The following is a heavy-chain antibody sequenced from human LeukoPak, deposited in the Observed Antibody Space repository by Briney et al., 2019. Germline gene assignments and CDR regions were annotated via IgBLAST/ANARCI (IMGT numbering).Heavy chain of an antibody. J-gene: IGHJ4*02. D-gene: IGHD3-22*01. V-gene: IGHV4-59*01. CDR1: GGSISSYY. Sequence: SSETLSLTCTVSGGSISSYYWSWIRQPPGKGLEWIGYIYNSGSTNYNPSLKSRVTMSVDTSKNQFSLKLRYVTAADTAVYYCARASYDSSGRFDYWGQGTLVTVSS. CDR3: ARASYDSSGRFDY. CDR2: IYNSGST.